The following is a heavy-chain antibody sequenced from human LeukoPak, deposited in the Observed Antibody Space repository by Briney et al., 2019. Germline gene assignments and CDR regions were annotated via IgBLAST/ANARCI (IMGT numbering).Heavy chain of an antibody. Sequence: GASVKISCKASGYTFTTSAMNWVRQAPGQGLEWMGWINTNTGNPTYAQGFTGRFVFSLDTSVSTAYLQINSLKAEDTAVYYCARDSISGSYVHYDNWGQGTLVTVSS. CDR3: ARDSISGSYVHYDN. V-gene: IGHV7-4-1*02. J-gene: IGHJ4*02. CDR1: GYTFTTSA. D-gene: IGHD1-26*01. CDR2: INTNTGNP.